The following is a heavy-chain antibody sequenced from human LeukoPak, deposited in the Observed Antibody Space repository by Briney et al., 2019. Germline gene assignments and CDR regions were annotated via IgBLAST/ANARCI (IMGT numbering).Heavy chain of an antibody. CDR1: GGSISSGGYY. CDR3: ARGGGDWVSADY. V-gene: IGHV4-31*03. D-gene: IGHD2-21*02. Sequence: KTSETLSLTCTASGGSISSGGYYWSWIRQHPGKGLEWIGYTYYSGSTYYNPSLKSRVTISVDTSKNQFSLKLSSVTAADTAVYYCARGGGDWVSADYWGQGTLVTVSS. J-gene: IGHJ4*02. CDR2: TYYSGST.